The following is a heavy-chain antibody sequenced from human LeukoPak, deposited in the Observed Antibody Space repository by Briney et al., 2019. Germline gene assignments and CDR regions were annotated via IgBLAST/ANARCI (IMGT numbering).Heavy chain of an antibody. CDR3: ARVESSGWYHY. V-gene: IGHV4-34*01. CDR2: INHSGST. J-gene: IGHJ4*02. D-gene: IGHD6-19*01. Sequence: SETLSLTCAVYGGSLSGYYWSWIRQPPGKGLEWIGEINHSGSTNYNPSLKSRVTISVDTSKNQFSLKLSSVTAADTAVYYCARVESSGWYHYWGQGTLVTVSS. CDR1: GGSLSGYY.